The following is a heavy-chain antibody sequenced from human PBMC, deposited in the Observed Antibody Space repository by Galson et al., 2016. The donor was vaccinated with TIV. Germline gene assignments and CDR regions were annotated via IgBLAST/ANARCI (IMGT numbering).Heavy chain of an antibody. J-gene: IGHJ6*02. CDR1: GFSLSDYA. CDR2: ISGRGGPT. Sequence: SLRLSCAASGFSLSDYAMTWVRQAPGKGLEWVSDISGRGGPTHYADSVKGRFTISRDNSKNTLYLHMSSLRAEDTALYYCARGPTTRRGYYGLDIWGQGTTVTVSS. D-gene: IGHD1-26*01. CDR3: ARGPTTRRGYYGLDI. V-gene: IGHV3-23*01.